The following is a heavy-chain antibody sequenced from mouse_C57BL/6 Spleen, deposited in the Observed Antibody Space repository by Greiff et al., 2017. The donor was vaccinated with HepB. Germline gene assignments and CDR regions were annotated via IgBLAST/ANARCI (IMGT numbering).Heavy chain of an antibody. J-gene: IGHJ2*01. V-gene: IGHV1-22*01. Sequence: VQLQQSGPELVKPGASVKMSCKASGYTFTDYNMHWVKQSHGKSLEWIGYINPNNGGTSYNQKFKGKATLTVNKSSSTAYMELRSLTSEDSAVYYCARGPGNLYYFDYWGQGTTLTVSS. D-gene: IGHD4-1*01. CDR3: ARGPGNLYYFDY. CDR1: GYTFTDYN. CDR2: INPNNGGT.